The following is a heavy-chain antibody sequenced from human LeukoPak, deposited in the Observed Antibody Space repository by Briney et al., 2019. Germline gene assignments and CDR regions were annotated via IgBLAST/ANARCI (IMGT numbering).Heavy chain of an antibody. J-gene: IGHJ4*02. CDR3: STSVGGTEFDS. V-gene: IGHV1-46*01. CDR2: INPSSGNT. D-gene: IGHD3-16*01. CDR1: GYTFSRQY. Sequence: ASVKVSCKASGYTFSRQYMHFVRQAPGQGLEWMGIINPSSGNTNYAQKFQGRVTMTRDTSTSTIYMDLISLISDDTAVYYCSTSVGGTEFDSWGQGALVTVSS.